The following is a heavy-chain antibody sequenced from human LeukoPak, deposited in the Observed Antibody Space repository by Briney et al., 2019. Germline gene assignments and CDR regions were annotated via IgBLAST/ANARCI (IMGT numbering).Heavy chain of an antibody. D-gene: IGHD2-2*01. J-gene: IGHJ5*02. Sequence: GASVKVSCKASGYTFTGYYMHWVRQAPGQGLEWMGWINPNSGGTNYAQKFQGKVTMTRDTSISTAYMALCRLRSDDTAVYYCARGPIVVVPAAISRESWFDPWGQGTLVTVSS. CDR3: ARGPIVVVPAAISRESWFDP. CDR1: GYTFTGYY. CDR2: INPNSGGT. V-gene: IGHV1-2*02.